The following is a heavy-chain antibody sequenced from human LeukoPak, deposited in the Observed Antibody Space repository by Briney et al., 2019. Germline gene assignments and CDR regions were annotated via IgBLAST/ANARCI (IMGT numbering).Heavy chain of an antibody. D-gene: IGHD3-22*01. CDR1: GGSISSYY. J-gene: IGHJ4*02. Sequence: PSETLSLTCSVSGGSISSYYWSWTRQPPGKGLEWIGYFYSTGSTNYNPSLNSRVIISVDTSKNQFSLKLSSVTAADTAVYYCARMVYSSGYYVFDYWGQGTLVSVSS. V-gene: IGHV4-59*01. CDR3: ARMVYSSGYYVFDY. CDR2: FYSTGST.